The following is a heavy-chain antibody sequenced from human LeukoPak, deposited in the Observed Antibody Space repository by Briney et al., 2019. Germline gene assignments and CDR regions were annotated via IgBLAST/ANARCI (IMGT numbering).Heavy chain of an antibody. CDR3: AKHSESGSYYTN. D-gene: IGHD3-10*01. J-gene: IGHJ4*02. Sequence: SETLSLTCAVSGGSFSSSGDYWGWIRQPPGKGLEWIGIIYYSGSTYYNPSLKSRVTISVDTSKSQFSLKLSSVTAADTAVYYCAKHSESGSYYTNWGQGTLVTVSS. CDR2: IYYSGST. CDR1: GGSFSSSGDY. V-gene: IGHV4-39*01.